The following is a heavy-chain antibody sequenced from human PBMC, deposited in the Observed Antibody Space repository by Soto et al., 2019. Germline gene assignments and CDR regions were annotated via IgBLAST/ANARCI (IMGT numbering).Heavy chain of an antibody. J-gene: IGHJ6*02. V-gene: IGHV4-34*01. CDR2: INHSGST. CDR3: ARGDCSGGSCYSYYYYYGMDV. CDR1: GGSFSGYY. D-gene: IGHD2-15*01. Sequence: SETLSLTCAVYGGSFSGYYWSWIRQPPGKGLEWIGEINHSGSTNYNPSLKSRVTISVDTSKNQFSLKLSSVTAADTAVYYCARGDCSGGSCYSYYYYYGMDVWGQGTTVTVSS.